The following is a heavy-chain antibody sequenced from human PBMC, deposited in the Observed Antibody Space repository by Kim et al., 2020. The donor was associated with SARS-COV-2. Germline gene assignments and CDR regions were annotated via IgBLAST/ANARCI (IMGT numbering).Heavy chain of an antibody. J-gene: IGHJ3*02. CDR2: IYYSGST. V-gene: IGHV4-31*03. Sequence: SETLSLTCTVSGGSISSGGYYWSWIRQHPGKGLEWIGYIYYSGSTYYNPSLKSRVTISVDTSKNQFSLKLSSVTAADTAVYYCARYSSGKYDAFDIWGQGTMVTVSS. D-gene: IGHD3-22*01. CDR1: GGSISSGGYY. CDR3: ARYSSGKYDAFDI.